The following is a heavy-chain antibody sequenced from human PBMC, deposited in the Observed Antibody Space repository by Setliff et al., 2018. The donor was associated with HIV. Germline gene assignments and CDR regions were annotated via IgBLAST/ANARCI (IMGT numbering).Heavy chain of an antibody. V-gene: IGHV4-34*01. CDR1: GGSLSGYH. D-gene: IGHD1-26*01. CDR2: INHSGST. J-gene: IGHJ3*02. Sequence: SETLSLTCAVYGGSLSGYHWSWIRQSPEKGLEWIGEINHSGSTNYNPSLKSRVTMSRDNAKNTLYLQMNSLRAEDTALYFCARDRGRPDSFDIWGQGTMVTVSS. CDR3: ARDRGRPDSFDI.